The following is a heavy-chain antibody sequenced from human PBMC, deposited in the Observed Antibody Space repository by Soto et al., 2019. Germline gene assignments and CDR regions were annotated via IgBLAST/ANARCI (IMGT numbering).Heavy chain of an antibody. CDR2: ISGTGGST. Sequence: GGSLRLSCAASGFTFSNYAMNWVRQAPGKGLEWVSAISGTGGSTYSADSVKGRFTISRDNSKNTLFLQMNSLRAEDTAVYYCAKDDEYQLLSAFDIWGQGTMVTVSS. D-gene: IGHD2-2*01. J-gene: IGHJ3*02. CDR3: AKDDEYQLLSAFDI. V-gene: IGHV3-23*01. CDR1: GFTFSNYA.